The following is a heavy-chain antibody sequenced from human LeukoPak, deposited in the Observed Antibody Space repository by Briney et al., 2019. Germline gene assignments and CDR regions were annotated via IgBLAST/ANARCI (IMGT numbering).Heavy chain of an antibody. CDR3: TREAAAGIDY. Sequence: GGSLRLSCAASGFTFSTYWMSWVRQAPGKGLEWVANIKQDGSEKYYLDSVKGRFTISRDNAKNSLYLQMNSLRAEDTAVYSCTREAAAGIDYWGQGTLVTASS. CDR1: GFTFSTYW. CDR2: IKQDGSEK. D-gene: IGHD6-13*01. V-gene: IGHV3-7*01. J-gene: IGHJ4*02.